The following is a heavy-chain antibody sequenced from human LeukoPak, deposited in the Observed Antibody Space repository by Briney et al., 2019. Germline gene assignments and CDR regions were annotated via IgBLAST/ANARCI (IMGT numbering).Heavy chain of an antibody. CDR1: GFTFGDYG. V-gene: IGHV3-20*04. Sequence: GGSLRLSCAPSGFTFGDYGMSWVRQSPGEGLEWVSGINWNGGSTGPGDSAKGRVTISRDNAKKSLYFEMNRLRTDDTALYYCVRLPNGYFTRTYFHKWGQGTLVTVSS. CDR2: INWNGGST. D-gene: IGHD2-15*01. J-gene: IGHJ1*01. CDR3: VRLPNGYFTRTYFHK.